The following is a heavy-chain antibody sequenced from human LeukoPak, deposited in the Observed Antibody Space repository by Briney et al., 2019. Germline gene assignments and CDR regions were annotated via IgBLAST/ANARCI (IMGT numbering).Heavy chain of an antibody. CDR3: ARVGGRSSITCSCRYYNYYMDV. D-gene: IGHD2-2*01. Sequence: PSETLSLTCSVSGGSISSHYWSWIRQPPGKGLEWIGYIYYGGSTNYNPSLKSRVAISVDTSKNQFSLKLSSVTAADTAVYYCARVGGRSSITCSCRYYNYYMDVRGKGTTVTVSS. V-gene: IGHV4-59*11. J-gene: IGHJ6*03. CDR2: IYYGGST. CDR1: GGSISSHY.